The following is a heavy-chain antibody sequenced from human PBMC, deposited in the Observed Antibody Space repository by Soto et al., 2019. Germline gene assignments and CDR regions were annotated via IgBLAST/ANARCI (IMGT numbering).Heavy chain of an antibody. CDR3: ARDLRGIAARFYYGMDV. D-gene: IGHD6-13*01. V-gene: IGHV1-69*13. J-gene: IGHJ6*02. CDR1: GGTFSSYA. CDR2: IIPIFGTA. Sequence: SVKVSCKASGGTFSSYAISWVRQAPGQGLEWMGGIIPIFGTANYAQKFQGRVTITADESTSTAYMELSSLRSEDTAVYYCARDLRGIAARFYYGMDVWGQGTTVTVSS.